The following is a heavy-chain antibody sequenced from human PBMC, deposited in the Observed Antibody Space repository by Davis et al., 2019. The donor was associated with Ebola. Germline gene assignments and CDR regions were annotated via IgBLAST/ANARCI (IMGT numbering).Heavy chain of an antibody. D-gene: IGHD4-17*01. V-gene: IGHV4-59*01. CDR1: GGSISSYY. CDR3: ARFSWSMTTVTSDY. CDR2: IYYSGST. J-gene: IGHJ4*02. Sequence: GSLRLSCTVSGGSISSYYWSWIRQPPGKGLEWIGYIYYSGSTNYNPSLKSRVTISVDTSKNQFSLKLSSVTAADTALYYCARFSWSMTTVTSDYWGQGTLVTVSS.